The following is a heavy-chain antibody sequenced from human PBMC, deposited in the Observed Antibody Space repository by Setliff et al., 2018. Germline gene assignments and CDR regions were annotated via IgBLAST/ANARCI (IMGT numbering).Heavy chain of an antibody. J-gene: IGHJ4*02. CDR2: ISAGTTYI. D-gene: IGHD5-18*01. V-gene: IGHV3-21*01. CDR3: ARDTPPDTAMVQQFDY. Sequence: GGSLGLSCAASGFAFSSYSMNWVRQAPGKGLECVSSISAGTTYIYYADSVKGRFTISRDNSKNSLYLQMNSLRAEDTAVYYCARDTPPDTAMVQQFDYWGQGTLVTVSS. CDR1: GFAFSSYS.